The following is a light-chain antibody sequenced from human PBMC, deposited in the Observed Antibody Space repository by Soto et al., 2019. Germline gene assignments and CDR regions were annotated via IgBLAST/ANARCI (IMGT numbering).Light chain of an antibody. CDR1: QSVSSY. V-gene: IGKV3-11*01. CDR2: DAS. J-gene: IGKJ5*01. Sequence: IVLTQSPATLSLSPGERATLSCRASQSVSSYLAWYQQKPGQAPRLLIYDASNRATGIPARFSGSGSGTDFTLTISSLEPEDFAVYYCQQRSNQGTFGQGTRLEIK. CDR3: QQRSNQGT.